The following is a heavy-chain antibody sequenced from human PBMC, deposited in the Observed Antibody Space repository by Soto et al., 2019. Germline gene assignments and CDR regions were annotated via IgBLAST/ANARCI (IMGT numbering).Heavy chain of an antibody. CDR1: GYTLTSYG. Sequence: VASVKVSCKASGYTLTSYGISWVRQAPGRGLEWMGWISAYNGNTNYAQKLQGRVTMTTDTSTSTAYMELRSLRSDDTAVYYCARGISGTFNWFDPWGQGTLVTVSS. CDR3: ARGISGTFNWFDP. J-gene: IGHJ5*02. D-gene: IGHD1-26*01. V-gene: IGHV1-18*01. CDR2: ISAYNGNT.